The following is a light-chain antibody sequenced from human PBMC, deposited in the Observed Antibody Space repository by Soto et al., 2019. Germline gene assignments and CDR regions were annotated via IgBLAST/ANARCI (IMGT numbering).Light chain of an antibody. J-gene: IGKJ4*01. Sequence: EIVLTQSPATLSLSPGERATLSCRASQSISSFLAWYQHKPVRAPRLLIYDVSKRATGIPARFSASGSGTDFTLTISSLAPEDFAVYYCHQRSSWPLTFGGGTTVEIK. CDR1: QSISSF. CDR3: HQRSSWPLT. V-gene: IGKV3-11*01. CDR2: DVS.